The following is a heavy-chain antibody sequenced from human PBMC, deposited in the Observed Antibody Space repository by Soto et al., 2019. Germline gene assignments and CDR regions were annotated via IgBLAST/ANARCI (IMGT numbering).Heavy chain of an antibody. D-gene: IGHD2-21*02. CDR2: IYYSGST. CDR3: ARVVVTTGRSWYFDL. Sequence: QVQLQESGPGLMKPSQTLSLTCTVSGGSISSGGYYWSWNRQHPGKGLEWIGYIYYSGSTYYNPSLKSRVTISVDTSKNQFSLKLSSVTAADTAVYYCARVVVTTGRSWYFDLWGRGTLVTVSS. V-gene: IGHV4-31*03. J-gene: IGHJ2*01. CDR1: GGSISSGGYY.